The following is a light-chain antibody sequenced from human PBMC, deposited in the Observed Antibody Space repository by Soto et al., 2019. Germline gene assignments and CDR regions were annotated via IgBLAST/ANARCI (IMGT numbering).Light chain of an antibody. CDR3: QQFGSSIPHT. CDR2: GAS. J-gene: IGKJ2*01. CDR1: QVIGSRY. V-gene: IGKV3-20*01. Sequence: EIVMTQSPGTLCLSPGERATISCRASQVIGSRYLAWYHQKSGQAPRLLIYGASSRATGIPDRFSGSGSGTDFTLPISRLEPEDFGVYYCQQFGSSIPHTFGQGTKLEIK.